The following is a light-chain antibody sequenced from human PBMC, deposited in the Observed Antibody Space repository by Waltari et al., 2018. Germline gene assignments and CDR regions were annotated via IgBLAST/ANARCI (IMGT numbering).Light chain of an antibody. J-gene: IGKJ2*01. V-gene: IGKV4-1*01. CDR2: GAS. CDR1: QNILYSSNSKNY. Sequence: DIVMTQSPDSLAVSLGERATINCKSSQNILYSSNSKNYLAWYQHKPGQPPKLLIYGASTRESGVPDRFSGSGSETDFTLTISSLQAEDVAVYYCQQYSGPPYNFGQGTRLEIK. CDR3: QQYSGPPYN.